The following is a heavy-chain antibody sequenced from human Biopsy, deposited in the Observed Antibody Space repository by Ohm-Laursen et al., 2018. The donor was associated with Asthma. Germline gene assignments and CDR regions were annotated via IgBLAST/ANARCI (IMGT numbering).Heavy chain of an antibody. J-gene: IGHJ5*02. V-gene: IGHV3-30-3*01. CDR2: ISYGGSNK. Sequence: SLRLSCAASGFTFSTYAMHWVRQAPGKGLEWVAVISYGGSNKYYADSVKGRFTISRDNSKNTLYLQMNSLRAEDTAVYYCAKAERYFDWYWFDPWGQGTLVTVSS. D-gene: IGHD3-9*01. CDR1: GFTFSTYA. CDR3: AKAERYFDWYWFDP.